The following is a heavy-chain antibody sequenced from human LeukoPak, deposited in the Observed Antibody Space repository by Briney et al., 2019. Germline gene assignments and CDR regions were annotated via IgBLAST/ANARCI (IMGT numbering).Heavy chain of an antibody. Sequence: GASVKVSCKASGYTFTSYYMHWVRQAPGQGPEWMGIINPSGGSTSYAQKFQGRVTMTRDTSTSTVYMELSSLRSEDTAVYYCARSIWFGEKTSGFDYWGQGTLVTVSS. CDR1: GYTFTSYY. J-gene: IGHJ4*02. CDR3: ARSIWFGEKTSGFDY. D-gene: IGHD3-10*01. CDR2: INPSGGST. V-gene: IGHV1-46*01.